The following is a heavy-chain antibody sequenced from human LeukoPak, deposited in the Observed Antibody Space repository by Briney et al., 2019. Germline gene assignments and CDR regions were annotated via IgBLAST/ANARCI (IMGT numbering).Heavy chain of an antibody. J-gene: IGHJ4*02. V-gene: IGHV1-2*06. CDR3: ARDPRIAVAGKYFDY. D-gene: IGHD6-19*01. CDR1: GYTFTGYY. Sequence: ASVKVSCKASGYTFTGYYMHWVRQAPGQGLEWMGRINPNSGGTNYAQKFQGRVTMTRDTSISTVYMEVSRPRSDDTAVYYCARDPRIAVAGKYFDYWGQGTLVTVSS. CDR2: INPNSGGT.